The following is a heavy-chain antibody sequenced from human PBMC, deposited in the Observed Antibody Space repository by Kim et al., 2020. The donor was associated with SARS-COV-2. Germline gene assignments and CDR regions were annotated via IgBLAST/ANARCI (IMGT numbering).Heavy chain of an antibody. D-gene: IGHD5-12*01. CDR2: IYSGGST. J-gene: IGHJ4*02. Sequence: GGSLRLSCGASGFTVSNNYMSWVRQAPGKGLEWVSVIYSGGSTSYADSVKGRFTISRDNSKNTLYLQINSLRAEDTAVYYCARGQMATILDYWGQGTLVTVSS. V-gene: IGHV3-53*01. CDR3: ARGQMATILDY. CDR1: GFTVSNNY.